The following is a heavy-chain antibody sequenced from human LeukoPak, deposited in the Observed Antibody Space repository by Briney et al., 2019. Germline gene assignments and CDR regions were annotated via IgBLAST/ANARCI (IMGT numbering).Heavy chain of an antibody. D-gene: IGHD3-16*01. CDR1: GFTFSNYG. V-gene: IGHV3-33*01. CDR2: IWYDGSNK. J-gene: IGHJ4*02. Sequence: PGRSLRLSCAASGFTFSNYGMHWVRQAPGKGLEWVAIIWYDGSNKYYADSVTGRFIISRDSSKNTLYLQMSSLRAEDTAVYYCARAMSTFGGVRNYFDSWGQGTLVTVSS. CDR3: ARAMSTFGGVRNYFDS.